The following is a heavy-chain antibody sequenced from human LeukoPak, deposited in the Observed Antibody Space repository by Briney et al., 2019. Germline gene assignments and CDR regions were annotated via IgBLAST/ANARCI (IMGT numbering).Heavy chain of an antibody. CDR1: GFTFNNYA. Sequence: GGSLRLSCSASGFTFNNYAMYWVRQAPGKELEQVSITHGNGGNTYYADSVKGRFTISRDYSKNTLYLQLSSLRVEDTAVYYRVRDNYGMDVWGQGTTVTVSS. CDR2: THGNGGNT. D-gene: IGHD2-15*01. V-gene: IGHV3-64D*06. CDR3: VRDNYGMDV. J-gene: IGHJ6*02.